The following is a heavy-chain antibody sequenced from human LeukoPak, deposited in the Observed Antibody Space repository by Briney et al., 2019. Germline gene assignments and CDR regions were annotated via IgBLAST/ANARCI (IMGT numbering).Heavy chain of an antibody. CDR1: GYSFTSYW. D-gene: IGHD4-23*01. CDR2: IYHVYYDT. V-gene: IGHV5-51*01. Sequence: VEALNISLHGSGYSFTSYWIVLVREMPATGQEPIGIIYHVYYDTRYSPSFQGQVTISADKSNSTAYLQWSSLKASDTAMYYCARGEDYGSNRDYWGQGILVTVSS. J-gene: IGHJ4*02. CDR3: ARGEDYGSNRDY.